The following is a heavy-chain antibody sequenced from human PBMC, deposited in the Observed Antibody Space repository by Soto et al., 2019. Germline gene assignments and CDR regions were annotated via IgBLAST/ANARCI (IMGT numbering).Heavy chain of an antibody. Sequence: QVQLQQWGAGLLKPSETLSLTCAVYGGSFSGYYWSWIRQPPGKGLEWIGEINHSGGTNYNPSLKSRVTISVDTSKNQFSLKLRSVTAADTAVYYCARTYDYWGQGTLVTVSS. CDR1: GGSFSGYY. J-gene: IGHJ4*02. CDR3: ARTYDY. CDR2: INHSGGT. V-gene: IGHV4-34*01.